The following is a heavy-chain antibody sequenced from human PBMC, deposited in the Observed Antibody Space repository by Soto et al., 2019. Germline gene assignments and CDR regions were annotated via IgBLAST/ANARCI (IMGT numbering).Heavy chain of an antibody. CDR1: GFTFSSYG. V-gene: IGHV3-33*01. CDR2: IWYDGSNK. J-gene: IGHJ3*02. CDR3: ARDFDAFDI. Sequence: QVQLVESGGGVVQPGRSLRLSCAASGFTFSSYGMHWVRQAPGKGLEWVAVIWYDGSNKYYADSVKGRFTISRDNSKNTLYLQTNSLRAEDTAVYYCARDFDAFDIWGQGTMVTVSS.